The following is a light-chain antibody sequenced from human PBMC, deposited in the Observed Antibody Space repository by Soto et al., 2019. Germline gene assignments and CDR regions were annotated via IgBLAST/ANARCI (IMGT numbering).Light chain of an antibody. J-gene: IGLJ1*01. CDR1: SSDVGAYDY. CDR3: TSFTSSSTYV. CDR2: EVT. V-gene: IGLV2-14*01. Sequence: QSALTRPASVSGSPGQSSTISCTGTSSDVGAYDYVSWYQQHPDKAPKFMIYEVTNRPSGVSHRFSGSKSGNTASLTISGLQAEDEADYYCTSFTSSSTYVFGTGTKVTVL.